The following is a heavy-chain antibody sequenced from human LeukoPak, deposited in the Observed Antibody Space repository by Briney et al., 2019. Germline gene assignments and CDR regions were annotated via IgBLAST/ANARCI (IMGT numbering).Heavy chain of an antibody. CDR3: AKDLFYGDYPYWYFDL. D-gene: IGHD4-17*01. Sequence: GGSLRLSCAASGFTFSNYAMSWVRQAPGKGLEWVSGISGRGGSTYYADSVKGRFTISRDNSKNTLYLQMNSLRAEDTAVYYCAKDLFYGDYPYWYFDLWGRGTLVTVSS. CDR1: GFTFSNYA. J-gene: IGHJ2*01. CDR2: ISGRGGST. V-gene: IGHV3-23*01.